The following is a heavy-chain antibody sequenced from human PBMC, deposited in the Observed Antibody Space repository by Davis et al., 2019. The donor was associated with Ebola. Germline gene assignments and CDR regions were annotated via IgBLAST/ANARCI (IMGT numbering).Heavy chain of an antibody. CDR2: MNPNSGNT. V-gene: IGHV1-8*01. Sequence: ASVKVSCKASGYTFTSYDINWVRQATGQGLEWMGWMNPNSGNTGYAQKFQGRVTMTRNTSISTAYMELSSLRSEDTAVYYCARGERGPYNWNYLEEYWGQGTLVTVSS. D-gene: IGHD1-7*01. CDR1: GYTFTSYD. J-gene: IGHJ4*02. CDR3: ARGERGPYNWNYLEEY.